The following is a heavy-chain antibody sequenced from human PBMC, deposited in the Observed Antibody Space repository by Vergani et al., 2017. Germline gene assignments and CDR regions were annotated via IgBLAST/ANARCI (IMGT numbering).Heavy chain of an antibody. V-gene: IGHV5-51*01. CDR1: EYSFGNYW. CDR3: ARHTTYTDS. D-gene: IGHD1-1*01. CDR2: ISPADSDT. J-gene: IGHJ4*02. Sequence: EVELVQSGPEMRKPGESLKISCKGSEYSFGNYWIGWVRQMPGNGLEWMGIISPADSDTRYSPSFQGQVTISADKSISTAFLQWDSLKASDTALYYCARHTTYTDSWGQGTLVTVSS.